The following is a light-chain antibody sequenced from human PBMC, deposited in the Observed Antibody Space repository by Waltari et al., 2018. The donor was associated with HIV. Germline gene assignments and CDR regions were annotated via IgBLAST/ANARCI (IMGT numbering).Light chain of an antibody. CDR1: NIGTKS. CDR3: HVWDGSDYVSVV. CDR2: YNS. V-gene: IGLV3-21*04. Sequence: SYVLTQPPSVSVAPGETATITCGGNNIGTKSVHWYQQRPGQAPVLVIYYNSDRPSGIPERFSGSNSGNTATLTISRAEAGDEADYYCHVWDGSDYVSVVFGGGTKVTVL. J-gene: IGLJ2*01.